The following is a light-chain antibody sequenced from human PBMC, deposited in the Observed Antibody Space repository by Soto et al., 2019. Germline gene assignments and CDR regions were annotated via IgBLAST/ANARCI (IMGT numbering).Light chain of an antibody. CDR3: QSYDSGLFGLI. CDR2: GNS. J-gene: IGLJ2*01. Sequence: QSVLTQPPSVSGAPGQSVTIACTGSNSNIGAGYDVHWYRHFPGAAPKLLLSGNSHRPSGVPDRFSGSKSGTSASLAITGLQAEDEADYYCQSYDSGLFGLIFGEGTKVTVL. V-gene: IGLV1-40*01. CDR1: NSNIGAGYD.